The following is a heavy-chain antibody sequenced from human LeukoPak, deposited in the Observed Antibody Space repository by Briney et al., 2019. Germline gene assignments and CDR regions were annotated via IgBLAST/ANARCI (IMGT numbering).Heavy chain of an antibody. V-gene: IGHV3-7*01. CDR2: MKQDGSEE. J-gene: IGHJ4*02. CDR3: ARDRGYSSFDY. D-gene: IGHD6-13*01. Sequence: PGESLKISCAASGFSFSSSWMNWVRQAPGKGLEWVASMKQDGSEEYYVDSVKGRFTISRDNAKNSLYLQMNSLRAEDTAVYYCARDRGYSSFDYWGQGTLVTVSS. CDR1: GFSFSSSW.